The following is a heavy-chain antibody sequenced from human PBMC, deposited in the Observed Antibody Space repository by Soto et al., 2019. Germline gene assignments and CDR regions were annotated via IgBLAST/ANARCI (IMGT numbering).Heavy chain of an antibody. CDR2: ISGSGGST. CDR1: GFTFSSYA. Sequence: PGGSLRLSCAASGFTFSSYAMSWVRQAPGKGLEWVSAISGSGGSTYYADSVKGRFTISRDNSKNTLYLQMNSLRAEDTAVYYCAKVYYGAGSYYSFAYWARGSLVTVSS. V-gene: IGHV3-23*01. D-gene: IGHD3-10*01. J-gene: IGHJ4*02. CDR3: AKVYYGAGSYYSFAY.